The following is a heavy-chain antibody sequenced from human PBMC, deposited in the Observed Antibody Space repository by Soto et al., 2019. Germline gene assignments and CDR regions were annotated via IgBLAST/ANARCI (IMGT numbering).Heavy chain of an antibody. CDR2: INHSGST. D-gene: IGHD7-27*01. CDR1: GGSFSGYY. CDR3: ARGWGRIFDY. J-gene: IGHJ4*02. V-gene: IGHV4-34*01. Sequence: VQLQQWGAGLLKPSETLSLTCAVYGGSFSGYYWSWIRQPPGKGLEWIGEINHSGSTNYNPSLKXRVTISEDTSKNLFSLKLSSVTAADTAVYYCARGWGRIFDYWGQGTLVTVSS.